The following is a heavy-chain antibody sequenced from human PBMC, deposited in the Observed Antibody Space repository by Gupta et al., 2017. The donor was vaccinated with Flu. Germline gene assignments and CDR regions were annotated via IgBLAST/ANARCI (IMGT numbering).Heavy chain of an antibody. CDR3: ARDLTWAFIL. D-gene: IGHD3-10*01. CDR2: IGSGSNT. CDR1: GFTFSDSH. J-gene: IGHJ4*02. V-gene: IGHV3-11*06. Sequence: GGGLVQPGGSLRLTCVMSGFTFSDSHMNWIRQAPGKGLEWIAYIGSGSNTDYADSVRGRFTISRDNARDSLFLQMNSLRDEDTALYYCARDLTWAFILWGQGAHVTVSS.